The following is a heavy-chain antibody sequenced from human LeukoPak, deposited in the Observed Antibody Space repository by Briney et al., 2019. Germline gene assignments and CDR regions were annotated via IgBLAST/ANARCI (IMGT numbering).Heavy chain of an antibody. J-gene: IGHJ4*02. CDR3: AKSAPMVRGVNPFFDY. CDR1: GFTFSSYG. V-gene: IGHV3-23*01. Sequence: GGSLRLSCAASGFTFSSYGMSWVRQAPGKGLEWVSAISGSGGSTYYADSVKGRFTISRDNSKNTLYLQMNSLRAEDTAVYYCAKSAPMVRGVNPFFDYWGQGTLVTVSS. D-gene: IGHD3-10*01. CDR2: ISGSGGST.